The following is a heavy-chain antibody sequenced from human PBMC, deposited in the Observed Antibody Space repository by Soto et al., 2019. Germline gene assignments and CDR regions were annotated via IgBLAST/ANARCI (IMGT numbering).Heavy chain of an antibody. D-gene: IGHD2-15*01. J-gene: IGHJ4*02. Sequence: QVQLVQSGAEVKKPGSSVKVSCKASGGTFSSYTISWVRQAPGQGLEWMGRIIPILGIANYAQKFQGRVTITADKSTSTAYMELSSLRSEDTAVYYCARDSGYCSGGSFHIAGPIDYWGQGTLVTVSS. CDR3: ARDSGYCSGGSFHIAGPIDY. CDR2: IIPILGIA. CDR1: GGTFSSYT. V-gene: IGHV1-69*08.